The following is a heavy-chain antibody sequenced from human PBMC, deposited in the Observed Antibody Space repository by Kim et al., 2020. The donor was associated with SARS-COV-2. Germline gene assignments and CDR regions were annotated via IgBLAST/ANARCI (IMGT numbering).Heavy chain of an antibody. CDR3: AAEGGYGDSPRVGLDY. J-gene: IGHJ4*02. Sequence: SETLSLTCAVSGGSISSSNWWSWVRQPPGKGLEWIGEIYHSGSTNYNPSLKSRVTISVDKSKNQFSLKLSSVTAADTAVYYCAAEGGYGDSPRVGLDYWGQGTLVTVSS. D-gene: IGHD4-17*01. CDR1: GGSISSSNW. V-gene: IGHV4-4*02. CDR2: IYHSGST.